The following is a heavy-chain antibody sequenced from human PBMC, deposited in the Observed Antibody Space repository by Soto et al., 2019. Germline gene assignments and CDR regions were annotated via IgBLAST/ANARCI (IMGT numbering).Heavy chain of an antibody. V-gene: IGHV5-51*04. CDR3: AAGGVRGVITRTRDYYGMDV. CDR2: IYPGDSDT. CDR1: GYSFTSYW. Sequence: GEALKISCKASGYSFTSYWIGWVRQISGKGLEWMGIIYPGDSDTRYSPSFQGQVTISADKPISTAYLQWSSLKASDTAMYYCAAGGVRGVITRTRDYYGMDVWGQGTTVTVSS. J-gene: IGHJ6*02. D-gene: IGHD3-10*01.